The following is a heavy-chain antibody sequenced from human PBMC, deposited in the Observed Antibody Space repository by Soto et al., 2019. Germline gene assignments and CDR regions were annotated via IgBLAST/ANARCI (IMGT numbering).Heavy chain of an antibody. J-gene: IGHJ3*02. CDR3: FSSGSPDAFDI. V-gene: IGHV3-74*01. CDR2: INSDGSST. D-gene: IGHD3-22*01. Sequence: PGGSLRLSCAASGFTFSSYWMHWVRQAPGKGLVWVSRINSDGSSTSYAYSVKGRFTISRDNAKNTLYLQMNSLRAEDTAVYYCFSSGSPDAFDIWGQGTMVTVSS. CDR1: GFTFSSYW.